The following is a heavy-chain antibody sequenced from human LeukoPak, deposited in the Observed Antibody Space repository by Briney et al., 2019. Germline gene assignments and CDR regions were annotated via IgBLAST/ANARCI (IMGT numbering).Heavy chain of an antibody. CDR2: ISYDGSNK. Sequence: PGGSLRLSCAASGFTFSSYAMHWVRQAPGKGLEGGAVISYDGSNKYYADSVKGRFTISRDNSKNTLYLQMNSLRAEDTAVYYCARDRQSYYYGSGSQPLYYFDYWGQGTLVTVSS. J-gene: IGHJ4*02. CDR1: GFTFSSYA. CDR3: ARDRQSYYYGSGSQPLYYFDY. V-gene: IGHV3-30-3*01. D-gene: IGHD3-10*01.